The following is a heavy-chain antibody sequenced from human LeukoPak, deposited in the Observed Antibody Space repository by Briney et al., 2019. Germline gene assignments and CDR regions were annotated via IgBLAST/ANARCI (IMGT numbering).Heavy chain of an antibody. Sequence: SETLSLTCAVSGGSISSSNWWSWVRQPPGKGLEWIGEIYHSGSTNYNPSLKSRVTISVDKSKNQFSLKLSSVTAADTAVYYCARDPDSSGSYSLRTSAFDIWGQGTMVTVSS. CDR3: ARDPDSSGSYSLRTSAFDI. CDR2: IYHSGST. D-gene: IGHD3-22*01. J-gene: IGHJ3*02. CDR1: GGSISSSNW. V-gene: IGHV4-4*02.